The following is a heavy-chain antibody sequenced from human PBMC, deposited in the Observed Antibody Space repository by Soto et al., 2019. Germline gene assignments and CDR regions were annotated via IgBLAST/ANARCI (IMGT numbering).Heavy chain of an antibody. CDR1: GGSLSGYY. J-gene: IGHJ4*02. CDR3: AREFYYDSSGIGFDS. V-gene: IGHV4-59*01. Sequence: SETLSLTCTVSGGSLSGYYWSWIRQPPWKGLEWIGDFYSSGSPHHNPSLKNRVSISEDRSKNEFSLKLSSVTAADTAIYYCAREFYYDSSGIGFDSWGQGTLVTVYS. D-gene: IGHD3-22*01. CDR2: FYSSGSP.